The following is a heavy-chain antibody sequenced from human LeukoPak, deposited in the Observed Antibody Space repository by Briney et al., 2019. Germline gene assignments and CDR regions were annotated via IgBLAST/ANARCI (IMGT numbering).Heavy chain of an antibody. CDR3: AKDMAGTGEGY. V-gene: IGHV3-7*03. D-gene: IGHD7-27*01. CDR2: IKQDGSLK. J-gene: IGHJ4*02. Sequence: GGSLRLSCATSGFTFTTYWMSWVRQVPEKGLEWVANIKQDGSLKYYADSVKGRFTISRDNAKNSLYLQMNSLRAEDTALYYCAKDMAGTGEGYWGQGTLVTVSS. CDR1: GFTFTTYW.